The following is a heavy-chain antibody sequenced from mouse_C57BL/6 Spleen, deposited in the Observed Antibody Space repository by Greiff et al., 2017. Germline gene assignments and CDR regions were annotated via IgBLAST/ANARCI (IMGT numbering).Heavy chain of an antibody. V-gene: IGHV1-72*01. CDR3: ASTTVVAPYFDY. D-gene: IGHD1-1*01. CDR2: IDPNSGGT. CDR1: GYTFTSYW. J-gene: IGHJ2*01. Sequence: QVQLQQPGAELVKPGASVKLSCKASGYTFTSYWMPWVKQTPGRGLEWIGRIDPNSGGTKYTEKFKSKATLTVDKPSSTAYMQLSSLTSEDSAVYYCASTTVVAPYFDYWGQGTTLTVSS.